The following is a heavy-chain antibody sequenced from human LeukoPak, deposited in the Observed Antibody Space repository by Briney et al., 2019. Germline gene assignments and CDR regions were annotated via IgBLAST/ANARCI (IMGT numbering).Heavy chain of an antibody. CDR3: VRDVGYAFDI. V-gene: IGHV3-48*02. Sequence: QPGGSLRLSCAASGFTLSSDSINWVRQAPGKGLEWISYISGSTTKFYVDSVKGRFTISRDNAKNSLYLQMNSLRDEDTAVYYCVRDVGYAFDIWGQGTMVTVSS. D-gene: IGHD1-26*01. J-gene: IGHJ3*02. CDR2: ISGSTTK. CDR1: GFTLSSDS.